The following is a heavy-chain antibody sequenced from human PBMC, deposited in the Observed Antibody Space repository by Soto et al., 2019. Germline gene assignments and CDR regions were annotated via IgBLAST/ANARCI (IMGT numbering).Heavy chain of an antibody. D-gene: IGHD6-19*01. CDR3: ARGHSHSSGWGMVVY. V-gene: IGHV3-33*01. CDR2: IWYDGSNK. CDR1: GFTFSSYG. Sequence: QVQLVESGGGVVQPGRSLRLSCAASGFTFSSYGMHWVRQAPGKGLEWVAVIWYDGSNKYYADSVKGRFTISRDNSKNTLYLQMNSLRAEDTAVYYCARGHSHSSGWGMVVYWGQGTLVTVSS. J-gene: IGHJ4*02.